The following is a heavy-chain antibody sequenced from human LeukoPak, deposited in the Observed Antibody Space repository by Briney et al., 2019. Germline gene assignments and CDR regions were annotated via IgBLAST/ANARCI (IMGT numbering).Heavy chain of an antibody. CDR1: GFTFSSYG. J-gene: IGHJ4*02. V-gene: IGHV3-30*18. Sequence: GGSLRLSCAASGFTFSSYGMHWVRQAPGKGLEWVAVISYDGSNKYYADSVKGRFTISRDNSKNTLYLQMNSLRAEDTAVYYCAKDREYSYGSSFDYWGQGTLVTVSS. D-gene: IGHD5-18*01. CDR2: ISYDGSNK. CDR3: AKDREYSYGSSFDY.